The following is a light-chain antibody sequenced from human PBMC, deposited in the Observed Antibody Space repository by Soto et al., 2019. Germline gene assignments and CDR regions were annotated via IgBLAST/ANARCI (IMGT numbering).Light chain of an antibody. V-gene: IGKV1-33*01. Sequence: DIPMTQSPSSLSASVGDRVTITCQASQDIKYYLTWCQQKPGKAPELVIYDASDLETGVPSRFSGSGSGTDFTLTISSLQPEDIATYYCQQYYDLPWTFGQGTKVEIK. J-gene: IGKJ1*01. CDR2: DAS. CDR3: QQYYDLPWT. CDR1: QDIKYY.